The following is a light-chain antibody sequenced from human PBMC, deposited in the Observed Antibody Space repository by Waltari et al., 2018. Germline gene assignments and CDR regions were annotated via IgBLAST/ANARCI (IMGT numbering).Light chain of an antibody. CDR2: VNSDGSH. CDR1: SGHSSTT. J-gene: IGLJ3*02. V-gene: IGLV4-69*01. CDR3: QTGGHGTWV. Sequence: QLVLTQSPSASASLGASVKLTCTLSSGHSSTTLARHQQQPEEGPRYLMKVNSDGSHTKGDEIPDRFSGSSSGAERYLTISSVQSEDEADYYCQTGGHGTWVFGGGTKLTVL.